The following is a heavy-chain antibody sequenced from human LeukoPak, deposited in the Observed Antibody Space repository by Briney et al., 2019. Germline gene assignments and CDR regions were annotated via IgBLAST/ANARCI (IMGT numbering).Heavy chain of an antibody. CDR1: GFTFTTYA. V-gene: IGHV3-23*01. CDR2: TTGSGGST. Sequence: PGGSLRVSCAASGFTFTTYAMSWVRQAPGKGLEWVSGTTGSGGSTYYADSVKGRFTISRDNSKNTLSLQMNSLRAEDTAVYYCAKGPNFWLTPIAFAIWGQGTMVTVSS. J-gene: IGHJ3*02. D-gene: IGHD3-3*01. CDR3: AKGPNFWLTPIAFAI.